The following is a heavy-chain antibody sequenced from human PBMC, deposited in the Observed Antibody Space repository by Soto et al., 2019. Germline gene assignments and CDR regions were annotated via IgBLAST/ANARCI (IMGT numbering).Heavy chain of an antibody. CDR2: IKPISDIT. D-gene: IGHD4-4*01. CDR3: ARDPSTINKLIGVWFDP. J-gene: IGHJ5*02. V-gene: IGHV1-69*13. CDR1: GDTFGRFT. Sequence: SVKVSCKASGDTFGRFTINWVRQAPGQGLEWMGGIKPISDITNYAQRFQGRVTFTADASTSTVYLELSSLRSEDTAMYYCARDPSTINKLIGVWFDPWGQGTLGTV.